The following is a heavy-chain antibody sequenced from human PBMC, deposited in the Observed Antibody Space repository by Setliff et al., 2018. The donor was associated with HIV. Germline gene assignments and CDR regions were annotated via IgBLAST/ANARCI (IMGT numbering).Heavy chain of an antibody. V-gene: IGHV4-61*09. CDR3: ARVPKTPIAAPYYYYMDV. Sequence: PSETLSLTCTVSGGSINSDSHFWTWIRQPAGKALKWIGHVYRSGSTKYNPSLKSRVTMSVDTSKNEFSLKVSSVTASDTAMYYCARVPKTPIAAPYYYYMDVWGRGTTVTVSS. D-gene: IGHD6-6*01. CDR1: GGSINSDSHF. J-gene: IGHJ6*03. CDR2: VYRSGST.